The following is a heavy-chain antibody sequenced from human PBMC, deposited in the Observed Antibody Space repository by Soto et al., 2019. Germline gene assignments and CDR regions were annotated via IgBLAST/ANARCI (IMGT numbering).Heavy chain of an antibody. D-gene: IGHD3-22*01. Sequence: QVTLVQSGVEVKKPGSSVKVSCKASGGTFGSFVVSWVRQAPGQGLEWMGGIIPIFGTANYAQKFQGRVTITADESTSTAYMELSSLRSEDTAVYYCAKRAGSGYYYFDYWGQGTLVTVSS. CDR2: IIPIFGTA. CDR3: AKRAGSGYYYFDY. CDR1: GGTFGSFV. V-gene: IGHV1-69*01. J-gene: IGHJ4*02.